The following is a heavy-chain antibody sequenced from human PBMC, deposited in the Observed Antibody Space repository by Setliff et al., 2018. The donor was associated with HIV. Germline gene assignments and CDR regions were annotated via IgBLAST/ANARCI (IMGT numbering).Heavy chain of an antibody. CDR2: IIPAFGTA. D-gene: IGHD6-19*01. Sequence: ASVKVSCKTSGGTFSSYAVSWGRQAPGQGLEWMGGIIPAFGTATYAQKFQGRVTITTDESTSTAYMELSGLRSEDTAVYFCARDGLLVAGIRFDYWGQGTLVTVSS. V-gene: IGHV1-69*05. J-gene: IGHJ4*01. CDR3: ARDGLLVAGIRFDY. CDR1: GGTFSSYA.